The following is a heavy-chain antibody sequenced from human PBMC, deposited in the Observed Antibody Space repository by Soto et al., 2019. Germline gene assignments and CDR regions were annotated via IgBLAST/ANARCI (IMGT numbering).Heavy chain of an antibody. J-gene: IGHJ4*02. CDR2: LDGSGGAT. CDR1: GGSFSGYY. D-gene: IGHD5-12*01. CDR3: AKVKTWTCLDY. Sequence: ETLSLTCAVYGGSFSGYYWSWIRQPPGKGLEWVSALDGSGGATYYADSVKGRFTVSRDNSKSTLYLQLNSLRAEDTAVYYCAKVKTWTCLDYWGQGTLVTVSS. V-gene: IGHV3-23*01.